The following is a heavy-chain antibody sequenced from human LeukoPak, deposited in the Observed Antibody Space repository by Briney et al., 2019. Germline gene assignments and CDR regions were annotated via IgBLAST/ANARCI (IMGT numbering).Heavy chain of an antibody. CDR3: ARDPAMGEVAGTSDY. CDR2: IYHSGST. CDR1: GYSISSGYY. V-gene: IGHV4-38-2*02. D-gene: IGHD6-19*01. Sequence: SETLPLTCTVSGYSISSGYYWGWIRQPPGKGLEWIGSIYHSGSTYYNPSLKSRVTISVDTSKNQFSLKLSSVTAADTAVYYCARDPAMGEVAGTSDYWGQGTLVTVSS. J-gene: IGHJ4*02.